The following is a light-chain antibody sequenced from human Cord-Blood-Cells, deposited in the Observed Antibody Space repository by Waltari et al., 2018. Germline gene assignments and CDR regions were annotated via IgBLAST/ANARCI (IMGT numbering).Light chain of an antibody. J-gene: IGLJ2*01. CDR1: SSDVGGYNY. Sequence: QSALTQPRSVSGSPGQSVTISCTGTSSDVGGYNYVSWYQQHPGKAPKLMIYDVSKRPQGVPDRFSGSKSGNTASLTISGLQAEDEADYYCCSYAGSYTFDVVFGGGTKLTVL. CDR3: CSYAGSYTFDVV. V-gene: IGLV2-11*01. CDR2: DVS.